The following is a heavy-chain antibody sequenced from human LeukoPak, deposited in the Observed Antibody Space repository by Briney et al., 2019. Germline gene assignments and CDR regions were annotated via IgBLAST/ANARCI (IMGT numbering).Heavy chain of an antibody. V-gene: IGHV4-59*01. CDR2: IFYSGST. CDR1: GGSFSSYY. Sequence: PSETLSLTCAVYGGSFSSYYWSWIRQPPGKGLEWIGYIFYSGSTNYNPSLKSRVTISVDTSKNQFSLKLSSVTAADTAVYYCASGPVAGTAPLGYWGQGTLVTVSS. CDR3: ASGPVAGTAPLGY. J-gene: IGHJ4*02. D-gene: IGHD6-19*01.